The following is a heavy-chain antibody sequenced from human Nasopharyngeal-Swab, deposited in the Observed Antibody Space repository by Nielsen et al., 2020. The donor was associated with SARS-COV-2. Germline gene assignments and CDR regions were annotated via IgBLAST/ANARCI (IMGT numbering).Heavy chain of an antibody. CDR3: VKGDYHDTSGQYNGSRPHYFYYYMDV. CDR2: MSFDGSNK. V-gene: IGHV3-30*18. Sequence: WIRQPPGKGLEWVAVMSFDGSNKYCGDSVKGRFTISRDNAKKTLFLQMDSLRPEDTAVYYCVKGDYHDTSGQYNGSRPHYFYYYMDVWGRGTTVTVSS. D-gene: IGHD3-22*01. J-gene: IGHJ6*03.